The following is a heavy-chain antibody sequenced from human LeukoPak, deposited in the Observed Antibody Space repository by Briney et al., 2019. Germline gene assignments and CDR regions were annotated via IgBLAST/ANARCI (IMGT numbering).Heavy chain of an antibody. CDR2: ISYDGSNK. D-gene: IGHD6-19*01. CDR1: GFNFSSYG. Sequence: RGSLRLSCAAFGFNFSSYGMHGVRQAPGKGLEWVAVISYDGSNKYYADSVKGRFTISRDNSKNPMSLQMNSLRAEDTPVYYCAREVAVAGTDLDYWGPGTLVTVSS. CDR3: AREVAVAGTDLDY. V-gene: IGHV3-30*03. J-gene: IGHJ4*02.